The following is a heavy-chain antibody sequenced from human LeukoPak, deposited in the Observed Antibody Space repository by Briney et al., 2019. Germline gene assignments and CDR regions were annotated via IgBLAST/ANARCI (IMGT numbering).Heavy chain of an antibody. V-gene: IGHV4-30-4*01. D-gene: IGHD5-24*01. J-gene: IGHJ4*02. CDR2: IYYSGST. CDR3: ARDRDGYNRVDC. CDR1: GGSISSGDYY. Sequence: KSSETLSLTCTVSGGSISSGDYYWSWIRQPPGKGLEWIGYIYYSGSTYYNPSLKSRVTISIDTSKNQFSLKLSSVTAADTAVYYCARDRDGYNRVDCWGQGTLVTVSS.